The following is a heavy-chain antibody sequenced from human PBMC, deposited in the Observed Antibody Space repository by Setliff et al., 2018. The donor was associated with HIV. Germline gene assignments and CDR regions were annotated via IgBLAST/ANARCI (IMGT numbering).Heavy chain of an antibody. D-gene: IGHD2-2*01. CDR1: GGSISGHY. J-gene: IGHJ4*02. Sequence: SETLSLTCTVSGGSISGHYWSWIRQTPGKGLEWIGYVYSNGSTDYNPSLKSRVTISVDTSKNQFSLKLPSVTAADTAVYYCARTHSYCSGNSCSKVSFDSWGQGALVTVSS. CDR2: VYSNGST. V-gene: IGHV4-59*11. CDR3: ARTHSYCSGNSCSKVSFDS.